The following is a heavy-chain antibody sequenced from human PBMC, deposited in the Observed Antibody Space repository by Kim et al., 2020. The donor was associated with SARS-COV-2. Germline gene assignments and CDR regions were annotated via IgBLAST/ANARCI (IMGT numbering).Heavy chain of an antibody. Sequence: SVKGRFTISRDNSKNTLYLQMNSLRAEDTAVYYCAKSGYDSSYYYYGMDVWGQGTTVTVSS. V-gene: IGHV3-23*01. J-gene: IGHJ6*02. D-gene: IGHD5-12*01. CDR3: AKSGYDSSYYYYGMDV.